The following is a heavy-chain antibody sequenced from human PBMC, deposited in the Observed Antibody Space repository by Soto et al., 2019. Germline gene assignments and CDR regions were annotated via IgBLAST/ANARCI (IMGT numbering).Heavy chain of an antibody. CDR2: IYYSGST. J-gene: IGHJ6*03. CDR3: ARGPDNSYYYYMDV. V-gene: IGHV4-31*03. CDR1: GGSISSGGYY. Sequence: PSETLSLTCTVSGGSISSGGYYWSWIRQHPGKGLEWIGYIYYSGSTYYNPSLKSRVTISVDTSKNQFSLKLSSVTAADTAVYYCARGPDNSYYYYMDVWGKGTTVTVS.